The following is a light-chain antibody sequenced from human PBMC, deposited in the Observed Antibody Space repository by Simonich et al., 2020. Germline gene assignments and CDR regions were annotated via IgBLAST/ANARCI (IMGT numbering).Light chain of an antibody. Sequence: QSALTQPASVSGTPGQSITISCTGTSSDDGGYNYVSWYQQHPGKAPKLMIYDGSKRPSGGFNRFSGSKSGNTASLTISGLQAEDEADYYCSSYTSSSTLVFGGGTKLTVL. V-gene: IGLV2-14*01. J-gene: IGLJ3*02. CDR3: SSYTSSSTLV. CDR1: SSDDGGYNY. CDR2: DGS.